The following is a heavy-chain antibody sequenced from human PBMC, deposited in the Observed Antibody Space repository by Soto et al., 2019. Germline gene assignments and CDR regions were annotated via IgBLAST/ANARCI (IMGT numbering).Heavy chain of an antibody. CDR1: GYTFTAYG. J-gene: IGHJ4*02. D-gene: IGHD6-19*01. CDR3: ARDRSSSDL. V-gene: IGHV1-18*01. CDR2: ISAYNGNT. Sequence: QVQLVQSGAEMKKPGASVKVSCKASGYTFTAYGISWVRQAPGQGLEWMGWISAYNGNTDYAQKFQDRVTMTIDTSTTTAYMELGSLRSDDTAVYYCARDRSSSDLWGQGTLVAVSS.